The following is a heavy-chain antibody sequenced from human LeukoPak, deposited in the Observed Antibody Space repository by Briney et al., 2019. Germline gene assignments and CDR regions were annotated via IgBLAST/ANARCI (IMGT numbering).Heavy chain of an antibody. Sequence: SETLSPTCTVSGGSISSYYWSWIRQPPGKGLEWIGYIYHSGTTYYKPSLKSRVTISVDRSKNQFSLKLSSVTAADTAVYYCAREYYWELLTDGMDVWGQGTTVTVSS. V-gene: IGHV4-59*12. CDR2: IYHSGTT. CDR1: GGSISSYY. D-gene: IGHD1-26*01. CDR3: AREYYWELLTDGMDV. J-gene: IGHJ6*02.